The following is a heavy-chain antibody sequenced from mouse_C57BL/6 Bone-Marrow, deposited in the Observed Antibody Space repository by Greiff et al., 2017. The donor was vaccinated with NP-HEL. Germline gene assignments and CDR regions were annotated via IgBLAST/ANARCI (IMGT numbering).Heavy chain of an antibody. Sequence: EVQLVESGGDLVKPGGSLKLSCAASGFTFSSYGMSWVRQTPDKRLEWVATISSGGSYTYYPDSVKGRFTITGDTSYNTLYLPLSSLKSEETAMDYCATHYYSNYFDYWGQGTTPTVSS. V-gene: IGHV5-6*01. D-gene: IGHD2-5*01. CDR1: GFTFSSYG. J-gene: IGHJ2*01. CDR3: ATHYYSNYFDY. CDR2: ISSGGSYT.